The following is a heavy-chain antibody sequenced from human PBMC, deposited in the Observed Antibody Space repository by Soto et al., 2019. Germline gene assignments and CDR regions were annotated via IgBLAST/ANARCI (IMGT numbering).Heavy chain of an antibody. Sequence: QLGGSLRLSCSGSGFIFSIYGMHWVRQAPGKGLEWVAVIPYDGSYLYYADSVKGRFTISRDNSQNTLYLEMNSLRVEDTAVYSCAKDVATSGSKYYYGMDVWGQGTTVTVSS. CDR3: AKDVATSGSKYYYGMDV. V-gene: IGHV3-30*18. J-gene: IGHJ6*02. D-gene: IGHD6-13*01. CDR1: GFIFSIYG. CDR2: IPYDGSYL.